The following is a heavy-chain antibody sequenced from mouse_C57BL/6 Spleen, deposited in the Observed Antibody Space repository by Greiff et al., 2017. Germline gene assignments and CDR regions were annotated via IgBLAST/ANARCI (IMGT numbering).Heavy chain of an antibody. CDR2: IWSDGST. CDR3: ARHGYYGNYFDY. D-gene: IGHD2-1*01. J-gene: IGHJ2*01. CDR1: GFSLTSYG. Sequence: VHLVESGPGLVAPSQSLSITCTVSGFSLTSYGVHWVRQPPGKGLEWLVVIWSDGSTTYNSARKSRLSISKDNSKSQVFLKMNSLQTDDTAMYYCARHGYYGNYFDYWGQGTTLTVSS. V-gene: IGHV2-6-1*01.